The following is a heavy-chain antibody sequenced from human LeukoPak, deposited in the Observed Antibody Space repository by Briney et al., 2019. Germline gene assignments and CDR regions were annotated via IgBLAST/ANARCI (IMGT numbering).Heavy chain of an antibody. Sequence: PSETLSLTCAVYGGSFSGYYWSWIRQPPGKGLEWIGYIYYSGSTNYNPSLKSRVTISVDTSKNQFSLKLSSVTAADTAVYYCARSGDTYYDFWSGSLTQPFDYWGQGTLVTVSS. D-gene: IGHD3-3*01. V-gene: IGHV4-59*01. CDR2: IYYSGST. CDR3: ARSGDTYYDFWSGSLTQPFDY. CDR1: GGSFSGYY. J-gene: IGHJ4*02.